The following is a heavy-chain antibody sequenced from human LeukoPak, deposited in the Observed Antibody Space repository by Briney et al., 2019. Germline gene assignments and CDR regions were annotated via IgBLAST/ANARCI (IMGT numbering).Heavy chain of an antibody. D-gene: IGHD6-13*01. Sequence: ASVKVSCKASGYTFTGYYMHWVRQAPGQGLEWMGWINPNSGGTNYAQKFQGRVTMTRDTSISTAYMELSRLRSDDTAMYYCARDHGYSSSFFLPKNWFDPWGQGTVVTVSS. J-gene: IGHJ5*02. CDR3: ARDHGYSSSFFLPKNWFDP. CDR2: INPNSGGT. V-gene: IGHV1-2*02. CDR1: GYTFTGYY.